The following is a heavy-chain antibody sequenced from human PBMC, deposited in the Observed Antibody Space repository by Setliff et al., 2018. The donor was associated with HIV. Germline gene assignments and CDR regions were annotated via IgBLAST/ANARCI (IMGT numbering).Heavy chain of an antibody. J-gene: IGHJ4*02. CDR1: GFTFSSYS. CDR3: ARDGLEGDMAGRQRTYAFGY. Sequence: GGSLRLSCAASGFTFSSYSMNWVRQAPGKGLEWVSSISSSSSYIYYADSVKGRFTISRDNAKNSLYLQMNSLRAEDTAVYYCARDGLEGDMAGRQRTYAFGYWGQGTLVTVS. CDR2: ISSSSSYI. V-gene: IGHV3-21*01. D-gene: IGHD2-15*01.